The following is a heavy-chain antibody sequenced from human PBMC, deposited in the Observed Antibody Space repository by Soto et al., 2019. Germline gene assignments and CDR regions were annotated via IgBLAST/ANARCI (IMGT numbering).Heavy chain of an antibody. J-gene: IGHJ4*02. D-gene: IGHD1-26*01. CDR2: IKQDGSEK. CDR3: ASYDDARSDAYSGGY. CDR1: GFTFSSYW. Sequence: GGSLRLSCAASGFTFSSYWMSWVRQAPGKGLEWVASIKQDGSEKYYVDSVKGRFTISRDNAKSSLYLQMNSLRAEDTAVYYCASYDDARSDAYSGGYWGQGTLVTVSS. V-gene: IGHV3-7*01.